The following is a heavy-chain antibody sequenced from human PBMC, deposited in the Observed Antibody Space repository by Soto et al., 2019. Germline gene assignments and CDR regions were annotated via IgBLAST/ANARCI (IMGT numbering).Heavy chain of an antibody. D-gene: IGHD6-19*01. J-gene: IGHJ5*02. Sequence: SQTLSLTCAISGDSVSSNSAAWNWIRQSPSRGLEWLGRTYYRSKWYNDYAVSVKSRITINPDTSKNQFSLQLNSVTPEDTAVYYCAREEAGGIAVAGGGNWFDPWGQGTLVTVSS. V-gene: IGHV6-1*01. CDR3: AREEAGGIAVAGGGNWFDP. CDR1: GDSVSSNSAA. CDR2: TYYRSKWYN.